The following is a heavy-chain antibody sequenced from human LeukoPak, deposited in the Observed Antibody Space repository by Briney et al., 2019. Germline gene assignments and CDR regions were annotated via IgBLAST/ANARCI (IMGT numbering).Heavy chain of an antibody. V-gene: IGHV3-7*01. CDR1: GFTFSSYR. Sequence: GGSLRLSCAASGFTFSSYRMSWVRQARGKGLEWVANIKQDGSEKYYVDSVKGRFTISRDNAKNSLYLQMNSLRAEDTAVYYCARDRVGSGYYYYYYYGMDVWGQGTTVTVSS. D-gene: IGHD3-3*01. J-gene: IGHJ6*02. CDR3: ARDRVGSGYYYYYYYGMDV. CDR2: IKQDGSEK.